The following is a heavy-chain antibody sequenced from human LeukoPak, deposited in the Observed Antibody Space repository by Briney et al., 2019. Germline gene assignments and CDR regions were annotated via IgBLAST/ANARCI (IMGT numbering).Heavy chain of an antibody. CDR3: ARQGFCSGGVCADN. V-gene: IGHV3-7*01. CDR1: GFNFNIFW. J-gene: IGHJ4*02. CDR2: IKQDGSEK. Sequence: PGGSLRLSCSASGFNFNIFWMTWVPQAPGKGLEWVANIKQDGSEKYYLDSVKGRFTVSRDNAKNSLSLQMNTLRAEDTAVYYCARQGFCSGGVCADNWGQGTLVTVSS. D-gene: IGHD2-8*02.